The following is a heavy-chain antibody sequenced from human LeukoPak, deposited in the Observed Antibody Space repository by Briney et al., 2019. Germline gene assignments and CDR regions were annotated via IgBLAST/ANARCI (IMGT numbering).Heavy chain of an antibody. CDR3: ARRPNWDYYFDY. Sequence: SETLSLTCAVYGGSFSGYYWGWIRQPPGKGLEWIGSIYYSGSTYYNPSLKSRVTISVDTSKNQFSLKLSSVTAADMAVYYCARRPNWDYYFDYWGQGTLVTVSP. CDR2: IYYSGST. V-gene: IGHV4-39*01. CDR1: GGSFSGYY. J-gene: IGHJ4*02. D-gene: IGHD7-27*01.